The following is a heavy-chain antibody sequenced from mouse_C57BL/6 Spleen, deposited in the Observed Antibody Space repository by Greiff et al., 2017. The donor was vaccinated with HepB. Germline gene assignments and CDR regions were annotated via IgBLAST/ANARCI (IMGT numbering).Heavy chain of an antibody. CDR3: VSGGVYDYDGTYYAMDD. Sequence: EVQRVESGGGLVQPKGSLKLSCAASGFSFNTYAMNWVRQAPGQGLEWVARIRSKSNNYATYYADSVKDRFTISRDDAESMLYLQMNNLKTEDTGMYYCVSGGVYDYDGTYYAMDDWGQGTSVTVAS. CDR1: GFSFNTYA. V-gene: IGHV10-1*01. CDR2: IRSKSNNYAT. D-gene: IGHD2-4*01. J-gene: IGHJ4*01.